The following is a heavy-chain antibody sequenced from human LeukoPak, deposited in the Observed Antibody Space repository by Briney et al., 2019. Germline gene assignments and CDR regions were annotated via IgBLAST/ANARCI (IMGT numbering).Heavy chain of an antibody. CDR3: AREYQDYTLAY. Sequence: GGSLRLSCAASGFIFSRYGMHWVRQAPGTGLEWVAVISYDGNNKYYANSVKGRFTISRDNSRNTLYLQMNSLRPEDTAVYYCAREYQDYTLAYWGQGALVTVSS. CDR2: ISYDGNNK. CDR1: GFIFSRYG. D-gene: IGHD4-11*01. V-gene: IGHV3-30*03. J-gene: IGHJ4*02.